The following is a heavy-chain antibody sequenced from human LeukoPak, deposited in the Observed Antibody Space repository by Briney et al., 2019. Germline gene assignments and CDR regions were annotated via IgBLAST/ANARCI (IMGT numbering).Heavy chain of an antibody. CDR1: GFTFSSYW. J-gene: IGHJ4*02. D-gene: IGHD1-26*01. CDR3: ARDKIVGPTTLDY. Sequence: PGGSLRLSCAASGFTFSSYWMSWVRQTPEKGLEWVANIKQDGYEKYYVDSVKGRFTISRDNAKNSPYLQMNSLRADDTAVYYCARDKIVGPTTLDYWGQGTLVTVSS. V-gene: IGHV3-7*01. CDR2: IKQDGYEK.